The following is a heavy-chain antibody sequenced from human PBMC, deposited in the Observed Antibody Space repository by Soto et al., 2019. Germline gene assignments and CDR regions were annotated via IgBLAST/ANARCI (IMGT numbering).Heavy chain of an antibody. V-gene: IGHV1-3*01. Sequence: ASVKVSCKASGYTFTTYAMHWVRQAPGQMLEWMGWINAGNGNTKYSQTFQGRVTITRDTPASTAYMELSSLRSEDTAVYYCASVTSTGWTLMDVWGQGTTVTVS. CDR2: INAGNGNT. CDR1: GYTFTTYA. CDR3: ASVTSTGWTLMDV. J-gene: IGHJ6*02. D-gene: IGHD6-19*01.